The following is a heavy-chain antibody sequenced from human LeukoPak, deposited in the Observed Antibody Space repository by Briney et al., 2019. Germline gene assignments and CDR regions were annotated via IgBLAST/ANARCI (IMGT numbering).Heavy chain of an antibody. CDR3: ARGDPWGFDP. D-gene: IGHD7-27*01. CDR2: MNPNSGET. J-gene: IGHJ5*02. CDR1: GYTFSSYD. V-gene: IGHV1-8*01. Sequence: ASVKVSCKTSGYTFSSYDINWVRHATGQGLEWMGWMNPNSGETGFAQNFQGRVTLTKNTPITTAYMELSSLRSEDTAVYYYARGDPWGFDPWGQGTLVTVSS.